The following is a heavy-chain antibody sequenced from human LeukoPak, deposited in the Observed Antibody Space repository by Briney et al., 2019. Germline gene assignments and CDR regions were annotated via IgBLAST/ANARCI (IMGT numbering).Heavy chain of an antibody. V-gene: IGHV1-2*02. CDR1: GYNFIAYY. J-gene: IGHJ5*02. D-gene: IGHD1-26*01. CDR3: ARADRLVGSPYLIGP. CDR2: VNPVSGRT. Sequence: GASVKVSCKTSGYNFIAYYMHWARQAPGQGLECMGWVNPVSGRTSIAPKFQDRISLTRDSSIPTFYMEVTWLTSDDPAIYSCARADRLVGSPYLIGPWGQGTLGTVSS.